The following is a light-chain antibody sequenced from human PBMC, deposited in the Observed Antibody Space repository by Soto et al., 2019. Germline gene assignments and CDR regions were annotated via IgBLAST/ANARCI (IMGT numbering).Light chain of an antibody. Sequence: ENVLTQSPGTLSLSPGERATLSCRASQTVTNSHLAWYQHKPGQAPRLLIYDAVTRATGIPDRFTGSGFGTAFTLTISRLEPEDFAVYYCQLYGTSPKTFGQGTKVDIK. CDR2: DAV. J-gene: IGKJ1*01. CDR3: QLYGTSPKT. CDR1: QTVTNSH. V-gene: IGKV3-20*01.